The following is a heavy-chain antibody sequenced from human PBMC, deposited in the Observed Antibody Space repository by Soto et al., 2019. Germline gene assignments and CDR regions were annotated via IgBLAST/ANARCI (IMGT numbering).Heavy chain of an antibody. CDR2: IHYSGNT. CDR1: GDSIGTGGYY. D-gene: IGHD3-22*01. Sequence: QVQLQESGPGLVKPSQTLSLTCTVSGDSIGTGGYYWDWIRQHPGKGPEWIGYIHYSGNTYYNPSLKSRLTISLDTSKNQFSLHLTSVPAADTAVYYCATNHDDISGRTPLLFDSWGQGTLVTVS. J-gene: IGHJ4*02. CDR3: ATNHDDISGRTPLLFDS. V-gene: IGHV4-31*03.